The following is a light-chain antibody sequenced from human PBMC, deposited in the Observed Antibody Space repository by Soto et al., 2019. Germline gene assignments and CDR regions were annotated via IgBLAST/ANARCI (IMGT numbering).Light chain of an antibody. V-gene: IGKV3-20*01. CDR3: QQYGRSPL. Sequence: EIVLTQSPGTLFLSPGERATLSCRASQSVSSSYLAWYHQKPGQAPRLLIYGASSRATGIPDRFSGSGSSTYFTLIISRLEPEDYAVYYCQQYGRSPLFGGGTKV. CDR2: GAS. CDR1: QSVSSSY. J-gene: IGKJ4*01.